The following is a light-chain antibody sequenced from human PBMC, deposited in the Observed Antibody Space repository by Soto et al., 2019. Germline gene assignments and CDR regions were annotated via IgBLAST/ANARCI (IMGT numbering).Light chain of an antibody. V-gene: IGLV2-11*01. J-gene: IGLJ1*01. Sequence: QSALTQPRSVSGSPGQSVTISCTGTSSDVGGYNYVSWYQQHPGKAPKLMIYDVSKRPSGVPDRFSGSKSGNTASLTISGLQAEDEADYYCGSYAGSYTYVFGTWTKVTVL. CDR2: DVS. CDR1: SSDVGGYNY. CDR3: GSYAGSYTYV.